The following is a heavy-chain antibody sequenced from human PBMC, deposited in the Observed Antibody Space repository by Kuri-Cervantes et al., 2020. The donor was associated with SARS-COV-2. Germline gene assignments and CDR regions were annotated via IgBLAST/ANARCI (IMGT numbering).Heavy chain of an antibody. CDR2: IRYDGSNK. V-gene: IGHV3-30*02. Sequence: GGSLRLSCAASGFTFSSYGMHWVRQAPGKGLEWVAFIRYDGSNKYYADSVKGRFTISRDNSKNTLYLQMNSLRAEDTAVYYCAKAGPYHYDSSGYPIDYWGQGTLVTVSS. CDR3: AKAGPYHYDSSGYPIDY. J-gene: IGHJ4*02. D-gene: IGHD3-22*01. CDR1: GFTFSSYG.